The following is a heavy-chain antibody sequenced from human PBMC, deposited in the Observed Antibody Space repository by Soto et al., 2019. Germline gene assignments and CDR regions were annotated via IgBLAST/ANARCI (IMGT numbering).Heavy chain of an antibody. CDR3: VREDGKVGTNSAFDY. Sequence: LRLSFASSGFTFSTYTMNWVRQAPGKGLEWVSSINGRGNYIYYAESVKGRFTISRDNAKNSLYLQMDRLRAEDTALYYCVREDGKVGTNSAFDYWGLGALVTVSS. D-gene: IGHD1-26*01. CDR2: INGRGNYI. CDR1: GFTFSTYT. J-gene: IGHJ4*02. V-gene: IGHV3-21*01.